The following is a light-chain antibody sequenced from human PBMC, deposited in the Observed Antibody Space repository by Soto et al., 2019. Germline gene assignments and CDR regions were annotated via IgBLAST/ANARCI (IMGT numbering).Light chain of an antibody. CDR1: QSINTY. CDR2: DAS. V-gene: IGKV3-11*01. CDR3: QQYHNWVT. Sequence: ENVLTQSPATLSLSPGEGATLSCRASQSINTYLAWYQQKPGQAPRLLIYDASKRATGIPARFSGSGSGTNFTLTISSLEPEDFAFYFCQQYHNWVTFGGGTKVEI. J-gene: IGKJ4*01.